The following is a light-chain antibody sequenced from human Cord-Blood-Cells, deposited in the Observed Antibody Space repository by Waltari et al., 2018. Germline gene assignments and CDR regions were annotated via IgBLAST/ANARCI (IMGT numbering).Light chain of an antibody. CDR3: QQSYSTPLT. CDR1: QSISSY. V-gene: IGKV1-39*01. J-gene: IGKJ4*01. CDR2: AAA. Sequence: DIQMTQSPSSLSASVGESVTITCRASQSISSYLNWYQQKPGKAPKLLIYAAAILQSGVPSRFSGSGSGTDFTLTISSLQPEDFATYYCQQSYSTPLTFGGGTKVEIK.